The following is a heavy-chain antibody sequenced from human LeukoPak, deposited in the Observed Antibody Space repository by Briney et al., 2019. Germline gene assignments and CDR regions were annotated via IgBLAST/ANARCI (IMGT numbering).Heavy chain of an antibody. CDR1: GASISSDDYY. CDR2: THYSGSS. D-gene: IGHD3-3*01. Sequence: SVTLSLTCTVSGASISSDDYYWSWIRQPPGKGLKWIAYTHYSGSSFYNPSLKSRITISVDTSKNQFSLRLSSVTAADTAVYYCAREGRDFWSGSRGWFDPWGQGTLVTVSS. CDR3: AREGRDFWSGSRGWFDP. V-gene: IGHV4-30-4*01. J-gene: IGHJ5*02.